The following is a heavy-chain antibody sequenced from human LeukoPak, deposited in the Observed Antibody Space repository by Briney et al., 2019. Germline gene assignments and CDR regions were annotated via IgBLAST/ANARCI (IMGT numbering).Heavy chain of an antibody. V-gene: IGHV3-43*01. CDR2: ISWDGGST. CDR3: AKDIATVTTNYFDY. J-gene: IGHJ4*02. CDR1: GFTFSSYA. Sequence: PGGSLRLSCAASGFTFSSYAMHWVRQAPGKGLEWVSLISWDGGSTYYADSVKGRFTISRDNSKNSLYLQMNSLRTEDTALYYCAKDIATVTTNYFDYWGQGTLVTVSS. D-gene: IGHD4-17*01.